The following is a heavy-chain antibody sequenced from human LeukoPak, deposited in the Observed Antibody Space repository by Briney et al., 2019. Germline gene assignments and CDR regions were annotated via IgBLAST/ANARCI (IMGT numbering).Heavy chain of an antibody. Sequence: GRSLRLSCAASGFTFSSYGMHWVRQAPGKGLEWVAVIWYDGSNKYYADSVKGRFTISRDNSKNTLYLQMNSLRAEDTAVYYCARGAAAGTYNWFDPWGQRTLVTVSS. D-gene: IGHD6-13*01. V-gene: IGHV3-33*01. CDR2: IWYDGSNK. J-gene: IGHJ5*02. CDR3: ARGAAAGTYNWFDP. CDR1: GFTFSSYG.